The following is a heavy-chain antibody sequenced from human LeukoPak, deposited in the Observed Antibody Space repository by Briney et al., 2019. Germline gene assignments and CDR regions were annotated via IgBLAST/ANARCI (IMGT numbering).Heavy chain of an antibody. CDR3: ARVAVNAFDI. CDR2: ISSSSNYI. J-gene: IGHJ3*02. V-gene: IGHV3-21*01. CDR1: GFTLSSYS. Sequence: GGSLRLSCAASGFTLSSYSMNWVRQAPGKGLEWVSSISSSSNYIYYADSVKGRFTISRDNAKNSLYLQMNSLRAEDTAVYYCARVAVNAFDIWGQGTMVTVSS. D-gene: IGHD6-19*01.